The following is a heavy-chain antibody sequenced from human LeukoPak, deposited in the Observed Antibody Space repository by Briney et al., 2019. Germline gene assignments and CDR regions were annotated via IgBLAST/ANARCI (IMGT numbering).Heavy chain of an antibody. CDR3: AKDSGSGSYFDSHSDY. Sequence: PGGSLRLSRVASGLTFSNAWMTWVRQAPGKGLEWVAIISYDGSNKYYADSVKGRFTISRDNSKNTLYLQMNSLRAEDTAVYYCAKDSGSGSYFDSHSDYWGQGTLVTVSS. CDR1: GLTFSNAW. D-gene: IGHD3-10*01. CDR2: ISYDGSNK. V-gene: IGHV3-30*18. J-gene: IGHJ4*02.